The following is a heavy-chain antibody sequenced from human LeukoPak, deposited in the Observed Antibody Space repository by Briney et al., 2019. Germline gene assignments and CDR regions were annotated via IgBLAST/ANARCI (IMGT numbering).Heavy chain of an antibody. Sequence: GGSLRLSCAASGFTFSSYAMSWVRQAPGKGLEWVSAISGSGGSTYYADSVKGRFTISRDNSKNTLYLQMNSLRAEDTAVYYCARDSHYDSSGYYYPNWFDPWGQGTLVTVSS. CDR3: ARDSHYDSSGYYYPNWFDP. CDR2: ISGSGGST. J-gene: IGHJ5*02. V-gene: IGHV3-23*01. CDR1: GFTFSSYA. D-gene: IGHD3-22*01.